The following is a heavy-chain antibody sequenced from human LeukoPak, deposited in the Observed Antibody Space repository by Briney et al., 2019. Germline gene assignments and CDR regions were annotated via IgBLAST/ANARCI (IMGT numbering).Heavy chain of an antibody. J-gene: IGHJ3*02. CDR1: GFTFSDYY. V-gene: IGHV3-11*04. D-gene: IGHD3-22*01. Sequence: GGSLRLSCAASGFTFSDYYMSWIRQAPGKGLEWVSYISSSGSTIYYADSVKGRFTISRDNAKNSLYLQMNSLRAEDTAVYYCARDASYYDSSGLLAAFDIWGQGTMVTVSS. CDR3: ARDASYYDSSGLLAAFDI. CDR2: ISSSGSTI.